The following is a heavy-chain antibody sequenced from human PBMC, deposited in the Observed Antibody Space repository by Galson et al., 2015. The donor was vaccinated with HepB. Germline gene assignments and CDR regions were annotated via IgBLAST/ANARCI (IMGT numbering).Heavy chain of an antibody. D-gene: IGHD3-22*01. Sequence: SETLSLTCTVSGDAIDSRTYYWGWIRQPPGKGLEWIVNIYCSGITYYNPSLKSRVTISVDTSKNQFSLRLTSVTAADTAVYYCARALYYYDRSSPFDYWGQGTLVTVSS. CDR2: IYCSGIT. J-gene: IGHJ4*02. CDR1: GDAIDSRTYY. V-gene: IGHV4-39*01. CDR3: ARALYYYDRSSPFDY.